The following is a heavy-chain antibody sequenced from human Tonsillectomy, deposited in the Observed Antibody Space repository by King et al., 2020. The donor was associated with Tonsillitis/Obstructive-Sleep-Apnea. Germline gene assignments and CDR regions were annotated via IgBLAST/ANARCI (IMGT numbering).Heavy chain of an antibody. D-gene: IGHD3-22*01. J-gene: IGHJ4*02. CDR3: ARWYYYDSSGYQEDY. CDR1: GGSFSGYY. Sequence: VQLQQWGAGLLKPSETLSLTCAVYGGSFSGYYWSWICQPPGKGLEWIGEINHSGSTNYNPSLKSRVTISVDTSKNQFSLKLSSVTAADTAVYYCARWYYYDSSGYQEDYWGQGTLVTVSS. V-gene: IGHV4-34*01. CDR2: INHSGST.